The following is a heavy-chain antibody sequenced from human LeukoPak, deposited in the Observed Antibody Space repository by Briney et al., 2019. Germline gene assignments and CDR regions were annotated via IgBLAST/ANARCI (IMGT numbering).Heavy chain of an antibody. J-gene: IGHJ3*02. CDR1: GDSVSRNSAA. Sequence: SQTLSLTCDISGDSVSRNSAAWNWIRQSPSRGLEWLARANYRSKWYYDHAVSVKSRITINTDTSKNQFTLQLNFVTPEDTAVYYCVGCSGGSCHSGAFEIWGQGTKVTVSS. CDR3: VGCSGGSCHSGAFEI. CDR2: ANYRSKWYY. V-gene: IGHV6-1*01. D-gene: IGHD2-15*01.